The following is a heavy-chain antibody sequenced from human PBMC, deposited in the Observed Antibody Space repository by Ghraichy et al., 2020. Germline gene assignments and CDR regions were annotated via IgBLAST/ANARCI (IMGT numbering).Heavy chain of an antibody. J-gene: IGHJ6*02. CDR3: TRDSAAVAHSGLDV. CDR2: VWYDGSEK. V-gene: IGHV3-33*07. CDR1: GFTFNKYG. D-gene: IGHD6-19*01. Sequence: GGSLRLSCAASGFTFNKYGMYWVRQAPGRGLEWVAVVWYDGSEKYYADSVKGRFTISRDNSKNTLYLQMNSLRVEDTAVYYCTRDSAAVAHSGLDVWGQGTTLTVSS.